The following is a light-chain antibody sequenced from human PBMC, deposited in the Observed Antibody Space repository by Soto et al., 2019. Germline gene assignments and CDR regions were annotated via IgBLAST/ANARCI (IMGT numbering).Light chain of an antibody. CDR3: QQYNLYWT. V-gene: IGKV1-5*03. CDR2: KAS. Sequence: DIQMTQSPSTLPASVGDRVTITCRASQTISNWLAWYQQKPGKVPKLLIYKASSLESGVPSRFSGGGSATEFTLTISSLQPDDFATYYCQQYNLYWTFGQGTKVEIK. CDR1: QTISNW. J-gene: IGKJ1*01.